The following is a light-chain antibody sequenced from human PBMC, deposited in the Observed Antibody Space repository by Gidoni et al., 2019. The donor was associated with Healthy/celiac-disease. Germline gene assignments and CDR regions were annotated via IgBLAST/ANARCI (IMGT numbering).Light chain of an antibody. CDR1: QSVSNN. J-gene: IGKJ4*01. V-gene: IGKV3-15*01. Sequence: EIVMTQSPATLSVSPGERATLSCRASQSVSNNLAWYQQKPGQAPRLIIYGASTRATGIPARFSGSGSGTEFILIISSLQSEDFAAYYCQQYNKWPPLTFGGGTKVEIK. CDR3: QQYNKWPPLT. CDR2: GAS.